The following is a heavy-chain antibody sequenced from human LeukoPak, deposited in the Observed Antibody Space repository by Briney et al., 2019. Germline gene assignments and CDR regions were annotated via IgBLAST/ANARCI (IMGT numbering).Heavy chain of an antibody. Sequence: SETLSLTCTVSGGSISSYYWSWIRQPPGKGLEWIGYIYYSGSTNYNPSLKSRVTISVDTSKNQFSLKLSSVTAADTAVYYCARGLKGLGDILTGYYIYYYYMDVWGKGTTVTVPS. V-gene: IGHV4-59*01. D-gene: IGHD3-9*01. CDR3: ARGLKGLGDILTGYYIYYYYMDV. CDR2: IYYSGST. CDR1: GGSISSYY. J-gene: IGHJ6*03.